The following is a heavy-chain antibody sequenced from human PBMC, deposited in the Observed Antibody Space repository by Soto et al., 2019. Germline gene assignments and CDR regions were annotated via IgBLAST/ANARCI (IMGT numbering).Heavy chain of an antibody. V-gene: IGHV1-18*01. CDR1: GYIFVNYG. J-gene: IGHJ6*02. Sequence: QVQLVQSGDEVKKPGASVKVSCKASGYIFVNYGIAWVRQAPGQGLEWMGWISPYTGNTHSATKVQGRLTMTTDTSTGTASMDLGSLTSDDTAVYYCVMVDNYVTPTPQDVWGQGTTVTVSS. CDR2: ISPYTGNT. CDR3: VMVDNYVTPTPQDV. D-gene: IGHD3-16*01.